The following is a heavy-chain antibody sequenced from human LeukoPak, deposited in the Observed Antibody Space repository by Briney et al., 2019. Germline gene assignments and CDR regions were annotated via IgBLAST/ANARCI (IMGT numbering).Heavy chain of an antibody. D-gene: IGHD3-22*01. J-gene: IGHJ4*02. Sequence: GASVKVSCKASGYTFTSYGISWVRQAPGQGLEWMGWISAYNGNTNYAQKLQGRVTMTTDTSTSTAYMELRSLRSDDTAVYYCARDNDYYDSSGKGYWGQGTLVTVSS. CDR2: ISAYNGNT. V-gene: IGHV1-18*01. CDR3: ARDNDYYDSSGKGY. CDR1: GYTFTSYG.